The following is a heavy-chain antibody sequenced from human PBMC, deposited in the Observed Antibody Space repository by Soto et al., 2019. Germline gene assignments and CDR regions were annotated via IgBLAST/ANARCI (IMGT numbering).Heavy chain of an antibody. V-gene: IGHV4-34*01. CDR2: IKHSGTT. Sequence: ETLSLTCAVYGGSLSDYYWTWIRQPPGKGLEWIGEIKHSGTTTHNPSLKSRVTMSVDTSKNQFSLKLTSVTAADTAIYYCARGGRLRSPFGYWGQGILVTVSS. CDR3: ARGGRLRSPFGY. CDR1: GGSLSDYY. D-gene: IGHD4-17*01. J-gene: IGHJ4*02.